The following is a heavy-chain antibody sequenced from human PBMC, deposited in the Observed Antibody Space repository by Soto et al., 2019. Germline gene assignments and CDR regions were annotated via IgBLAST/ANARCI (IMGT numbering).Heavy chain of an antibody. J-gene: IGHJ4*02. CDR1: GGSISSGGYS. CDR2: IYHSGST. CDR3: ASGRIWFGELTRPFDY. V-gene: IGHV4-30-2*01. Sequence: SETLSLTCAVSGGSISSGGYSWSWIRQPPGKGLEWIGYIYHSGSTYYNPSLKSRVTISVDRSKNQFSLKLSSVTAADTAVYYCASGRIWFGELTRPFDYWGQGTLVTVSS. D-gene: IGHD3-10*01.